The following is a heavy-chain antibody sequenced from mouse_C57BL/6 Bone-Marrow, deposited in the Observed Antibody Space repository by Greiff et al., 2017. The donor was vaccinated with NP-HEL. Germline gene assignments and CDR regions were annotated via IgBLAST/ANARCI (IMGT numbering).Heavy chain of an antibody. CDR2: INPSSGYT. J-gene: IGHJ2*01. V-gene: IGHV1-7*01. CDR1: GYTFTSYW. D-gene: IGHD1-1*01. CDR3: ARRAYGSRYYFDY. Sequence: VQLQQSGAELAKPGASVKLSCKASGYTFTSYWMHWVKQRPGQGLEWIGYINPSSGYTKYNQKFKDKATLTADKSSSTAYMQLSSLTYADSAVYYCARRAYGSRYYFDYWGQGTTLTVSS.